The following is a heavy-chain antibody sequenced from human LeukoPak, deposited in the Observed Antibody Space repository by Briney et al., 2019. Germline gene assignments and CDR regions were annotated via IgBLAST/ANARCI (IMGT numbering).Heavy chain of an antibody. D-gene: IGHD2-2*01. Sequence: SETLSLTCAVSGGSISSYYWSWIRQPPGKGLEWIGYIYYSGSTNYNPSLKSRVTISVDTSKNQFSLKLSSVTAADTAVYYCARSYCSSASCNPTDYWGQGTLVTVSS. CDR3: ARSYCSSASCNPTDY. J-gene: IGHJ4*02. CDR2: IYYSGST. V-gene: IGHV4-59*01. CDR1: GGSISSYY.